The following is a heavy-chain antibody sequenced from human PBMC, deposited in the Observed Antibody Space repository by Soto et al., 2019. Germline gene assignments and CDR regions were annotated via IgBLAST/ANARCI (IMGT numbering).Heavy chain of an antibody. D-gene: IGHD6-6*01. Sequence: ASVKVCCEASGYTFTGYYMHWVRQAPGQGLEWMGWINPNSGGTNYAQKFQGRVTMTRDTSISTAYMELSRLRSDDTAVYYCARPSIAALRWRMDVWGEVSTFPL. V-gene: IGHV1-2*02. J-gene: IGHJ6*03. CDR2: INPNSGGT. CDR3: ARPSIAALRWRMDV. CDR1: GYTFTGYY.